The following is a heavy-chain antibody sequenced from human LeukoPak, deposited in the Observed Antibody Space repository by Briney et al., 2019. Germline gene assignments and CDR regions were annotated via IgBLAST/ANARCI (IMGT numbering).Heavy chain of an antibody. J-gene: IGHJ4*02. Sequence: GRSLRLSCAASRFTLTSYAMHWVRQAPGKGLGGVGVISYDRSIKYYAESVKGRFTISRDNSKNTLYLQMTSLRAEDTAVYCCARGGWGGWSRGAYFDYWGQGTLVTVSS. CDR1: RFTLTSYA. V-gene: IGHV3-30-3*01. CDR2: ISYDRSIK. D-gene: IGHD6-19*01. CDR3: ARGGWGGWSRGAYFDY.